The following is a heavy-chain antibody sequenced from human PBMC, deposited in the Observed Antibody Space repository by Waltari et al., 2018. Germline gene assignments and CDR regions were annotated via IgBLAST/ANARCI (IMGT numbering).Heavy chain of an antibody. CDR3: ARLYRNWFDP. CDR1: GGSISSSSYS. J-gene: IGHJ5*02. V-gene: IGHV4-39*01. Sequence: QLQLQESGPGLVKPSETLSLPCPVSGGSISSSSYSWGWIRQPPGKGLEWIGSIYFSGSTYYNPSLKSRVTISVDTSKNQFSLKLSSVTAADTAVYYCARLYRNWFDPWGQGTLVTVSS. CDR2: IYFSGST.